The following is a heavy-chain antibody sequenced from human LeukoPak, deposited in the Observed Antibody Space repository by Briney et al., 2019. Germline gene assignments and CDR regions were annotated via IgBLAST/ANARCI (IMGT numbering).Heavy chain of an antibody. J-gene: IGHJ4*02. CDR2: SSGGRESA. V-gene: IGHV3-23*01. D-gene: IGHD1-7*01. CDR3: ARRSWGELPYLDY. CDR1: GFTFSEYV. Sequence: PGGSLRLSCAASGFTFSEYVMSWARQAPGKGVEWVSCSSGGRESAYYAASVKGPFTISTDNSKNTVYLQMTSLRGEDTAVYYCARRSWGELPYLDYWGQGSLVTVSS.